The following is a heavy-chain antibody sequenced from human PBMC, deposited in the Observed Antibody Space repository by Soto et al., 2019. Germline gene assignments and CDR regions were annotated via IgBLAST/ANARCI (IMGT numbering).Heavy chain of an antibody. CDR1: GGSISSSSYY. J-gene: IGHJ3*02. CDR2: IYYSGST. D-gene: IGHD1-7*01. Sequence: SETLSLTCTVSGGSISSSSYYWGWIRQPPGKGLEWIGSIYYSGSTYYNPSLKSRVTISVDTSKNQFSLKLSSVTAADTAVYYCARSFNGITGTTGAFDIWGQGTMVTVSS. CDR3: ARSFNGITGTTGAFDI. V-gene: IGHV4-39*01.